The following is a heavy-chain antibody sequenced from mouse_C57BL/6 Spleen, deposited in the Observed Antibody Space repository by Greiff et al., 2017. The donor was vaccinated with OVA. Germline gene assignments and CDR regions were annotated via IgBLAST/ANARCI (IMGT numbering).Heavy chain of an antibody. Sequence: EVQLKESGPELVKPGASVKISCKASGYSFTGYYMNWVKQSPEKSLEWIGEINPSTGGTTYNQKFKAKATLTVDKSSSTAYMQLKSLTSEDSAVYYCARSYGYDAAWFAYWGQGTLVTVSA. D-gene: IGHD2-2*01. CDR2: INPSTGGT. V-gene: IGHV1-42*01. J-gene: IGHJ3*01. CDR1: GYSFTGYY. CDR3: ARSYGYDAAWFAY.